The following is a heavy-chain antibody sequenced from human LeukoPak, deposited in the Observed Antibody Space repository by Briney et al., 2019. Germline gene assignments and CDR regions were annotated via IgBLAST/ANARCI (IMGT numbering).Heavy chain of an antibody. D-gene: IGHD1-26*01. CDR1: GFPFSSYA. CDR2: IHGDGDNI. CDR3: ARAQVGAPTDL. Sequence: GGSLRLSWAASGFPFSSYARYWVRQAPGKGLVWVARIHGDGDNISYADSVRGRFTISRDNAKDTLYLHMNSLRPEDTAVYYCARAQVGAPTDLWGQGTLVTVSS. V-gene: IGHV3-74*01. J-gene: IGHJ5*02.